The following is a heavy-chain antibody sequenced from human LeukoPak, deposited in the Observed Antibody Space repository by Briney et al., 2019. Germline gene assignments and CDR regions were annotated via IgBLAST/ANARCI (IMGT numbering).Heavy chain of an antibody. CDR2: ISSSSSYI. D-gene: IGHD3-10*01. V-gene: IGHV3-21*01. CDR3: ARDRVTMVRGVIIPNDY. Sequence: GGSLRLSCAASGFTFSSYSMNWVRQAPGKVLEWVSSISSSSSYIYYADSVKGRFTISRDNAKNSLYLQMNSLRAEDTAVYYCARDRVTMVRGVIIPNDYWGQGTLVTVSS. J-gene: IGHJ4*02. CDR1: GFTFSSYS.